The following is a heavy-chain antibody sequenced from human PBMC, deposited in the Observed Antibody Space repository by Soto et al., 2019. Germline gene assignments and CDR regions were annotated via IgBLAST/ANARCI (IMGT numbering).Heavy chain of an antibody. CDR3: ARGVRFLEWLLSDNWFDP. J-gene: IGHJ5*02. CDR2: MNPNSGNT. V-gene: IGHV1-8*01. D-gene: IGHD3-3*01. Sequence: QVQLVQSGAEVKKPGASVKVSCKASGYTFTSYDINWVRQATGQGLEWMGWMNPNSGNTGYAQKFQGRVTMTRNTSIXTAXXELSSLRSEDTAVYYCARGVRFLEWLLSDNWFDPWGQGTLVTVSS. CDR1: GYTFTSYD.